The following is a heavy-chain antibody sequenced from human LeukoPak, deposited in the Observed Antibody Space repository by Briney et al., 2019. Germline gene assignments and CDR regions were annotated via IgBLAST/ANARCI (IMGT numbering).Heavy chain of an antibody. D-gene: IGHD2-2*02. V-gene: IGHV3-74*01. CDR2: INPDESRT. Sequence: GGSLRLSCAVSGVIFSRYWIHWVRQVPGKGLVWVSRINPDESRTDYADSVRGRFTISRDNAKNTLYLQMNSLRAEDTAVYYCAKSGCSSTSCYSILSGWLDPWGQGTLVTVSS. CDR3: AKSGCSSTSCYSILSGWLDP. CDR1: GVIFSRYW. J-gene: IGHJ5*02.